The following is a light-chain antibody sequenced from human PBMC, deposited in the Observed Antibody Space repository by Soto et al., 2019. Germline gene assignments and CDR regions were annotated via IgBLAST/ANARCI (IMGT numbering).Light chain of an antibody. J-gene: IGKJ2*01. V-gene: IGKV1-5*03. CDR1: QSMSSW. CDR3: QQYNSYPYT. CDR2: KAS. Sequence: DIQMTQSPSTLSASVGDRVTITCRASQSMSSWLAWYQQKPGKAPKILIYKASSLEGGVPSRFSGSGSGTEFTLTISSLQPDDFATYYCQQYNSYPYTFGQGTKLEIK.